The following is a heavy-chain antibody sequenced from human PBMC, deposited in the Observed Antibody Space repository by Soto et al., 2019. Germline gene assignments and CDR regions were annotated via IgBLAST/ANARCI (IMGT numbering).Heavy chain of an antibody. CDR3: ARDHAHSYYGDYPYYFDY. CDR1: GYTFTSYG. D-gene: IGHD4-17*01. CDR2: IIAYNGNT. Sequence: QVQLVQSGAEVKKPGASVKVSCKASGYTFTSYGISWVRQAPGQGLEWMGWIIAYNGNTNYAQKLQGRVTMTTDTSTSTAYMELRSLRSDDTAVYYCARDHAHSYYGDYPYYFDYWGQGTLVTVSS. J-gene: IGHJ4*02. V-gene: IGHV1-18*01.